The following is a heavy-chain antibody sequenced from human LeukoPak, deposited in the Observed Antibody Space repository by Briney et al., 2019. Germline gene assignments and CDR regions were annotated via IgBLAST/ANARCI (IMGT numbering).Heavy chain of an antibody. CDR3: ADYGVSGVRNNFY. V-gene: IGHV3-23*01. CDR2: ISVASNT. D-gene: IGHD3-3*01. CDR1: GLAFSSYA. Sequence: GGSLRLSCAASGLAFSSYAMSWVREAPGKGLEWVSTISVASNTFYADSVKVRFTIPRDNSRNTVYLQMTSLRADDTAVYYCADYGVSGVRNNFYWGQGTLVTVSS. J-gene: IGHJ4*02.